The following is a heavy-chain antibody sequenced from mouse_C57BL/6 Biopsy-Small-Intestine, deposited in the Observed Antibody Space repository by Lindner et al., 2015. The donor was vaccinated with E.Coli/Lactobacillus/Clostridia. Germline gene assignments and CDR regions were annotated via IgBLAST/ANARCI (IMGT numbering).Heavy chain of an antibody. Sequence: VQLQESGPGLVKPGASVKISCKASGSSFTGYYMHWVKQSHGNIVDWIGFIYPYNGVSSYNQKFKGKATLTVDKSSSTAYIEFRSLTSEDSAVYYCARGYGGSGYFDVWGTGTTVTVSS. V-gene: IGHV1-31*01. J-gene: IGHJ1*03. CDR3: ARGYGGSGYFDV. CDR1: GSSFTGYY. D-gene: IGHD1-1*01. CDR2: IYPYNGVS.